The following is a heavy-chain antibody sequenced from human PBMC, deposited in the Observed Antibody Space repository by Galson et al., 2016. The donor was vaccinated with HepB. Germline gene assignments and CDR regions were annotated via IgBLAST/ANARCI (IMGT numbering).Heavy chain of an antibody. CDR2: IGSGGIIT. CDR3: AGLWI. D-gene: IGHD3-16*01. V-gene: IGHV3-23*01. Sequence: SLRLSCAASGLSFSNSDMSWVRQAPGQGLEWVSHIGSGGIITYYADSVRGRFTISRDNSKSTLYLQMHSLRDEDTAVYYCAGLWIWGQGTKVTVSS. CDR1: GLSFSNSD. J-gene: IGHJ3*02.